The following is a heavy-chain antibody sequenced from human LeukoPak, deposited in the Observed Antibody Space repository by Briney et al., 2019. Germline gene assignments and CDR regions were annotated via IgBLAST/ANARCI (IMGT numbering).Heavy chain of an antibody. D-gene: IGHD3-22*01. CDR3: ASEIVQTPFDAFDI. CDR1: GFPFSSYS. V-gene: IGHV3-21*01. CDR2: ISSSSSYI. Sequence: GGSLRLSCAASGFPFSSYSMNWVRQAPGKGREWVSSISSSSSYIYYADSVKGRFTISRDNAKTSLYLQMNSLRAEDTAVYYCASEIVQTPFDAFDIWGQGTMVTVSS. J-gene: IGHJ3*02.